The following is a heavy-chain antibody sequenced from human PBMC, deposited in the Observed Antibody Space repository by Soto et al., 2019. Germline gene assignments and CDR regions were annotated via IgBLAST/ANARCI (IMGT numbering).Heavy chain of an antibody. D-gene: IGHD1-26*01. V-gene: IGHV5-51*01. Sequence: GESLKISCKGSGCSFTDYWIGWVRQMPGEGLEWMGIIYPGDSDTRYSPSFQGQVTISAGKSISTAYLQWSSLKASDTAMYFCARTTGGSYPDVPFDYWGQGTLVTVSS. CDR3: ARTTGGSYPDVPFDY. J-gene: IGHJ4*02. CDR2: IYPGDSDT. CDR1: GCSFTDYW.